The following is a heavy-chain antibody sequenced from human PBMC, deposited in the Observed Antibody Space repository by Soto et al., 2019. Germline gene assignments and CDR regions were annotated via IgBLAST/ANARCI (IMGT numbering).Heavy chain of an antibody. J-gene: IGHJ4*02. CDR3: ARVVPMTYYYDSSGYSYFDY. Sequence: ASVKVSCKTSGYTFTSYGISWVRQAPGQGLEWMGWISAYNGNTNYAQKLQGRVTMTTDTSTSTAYMELRSLRSDDTAVYYCARVVPMTYYYDSSGYSYFDYWGQGTLVTVSS. D-gene: IGHD3-22*01. CDR1: GYTFTSYG. V-gene: IGHV1-18*04. CDR2: ISAYNGNT.